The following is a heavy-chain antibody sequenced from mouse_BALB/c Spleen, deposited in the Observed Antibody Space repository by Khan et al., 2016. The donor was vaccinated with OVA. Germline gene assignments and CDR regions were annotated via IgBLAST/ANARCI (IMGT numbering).Heavy chain of an antibody. CDR2: ISSDGDYT. V-gene: IGHV5-9-3*01. D-gene: IGHD2-1*01. J-gene: IGHJ3*01. Sequence: EVELVESGGGLVKPGGSLKLSCAASGFTFSTYAMSWVRQTPEKRLEWVATISSDGDYTYYPDNVTGRFTISRDNAKNTLYLQMSSLGSEDTAMYYCARSPYGNFAYWGQGTLDTVSA. CDR1: GFTFSTYA. CDR3: ARSPYGNFAY.